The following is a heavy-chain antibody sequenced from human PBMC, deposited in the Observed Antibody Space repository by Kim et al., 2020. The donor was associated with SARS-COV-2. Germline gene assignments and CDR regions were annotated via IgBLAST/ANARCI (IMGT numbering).Heavy chain of an antibody. D-gene: IGHD3-10*01. Sequence: SETLSLTCAVYGGSFSGYYWSWIRQPPGKGLEWIGEINHSGSTNYNPSLKSRVTISVDTSKNQFSLKLSSVTAADTAVYYCARGTTPGYGSGRSFDYWGQGTLVTVSS. J-gene: IGHJ4*02. V-gene: IGHV4-34*01. CDR3: ARGTTPGYGSGRSFDY. CDR1: GGSFSGYY. CDR2: INHSGST.